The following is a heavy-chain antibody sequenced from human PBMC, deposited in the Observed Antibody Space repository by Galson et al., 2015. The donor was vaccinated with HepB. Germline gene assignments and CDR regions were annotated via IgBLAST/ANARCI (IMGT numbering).Heavy chain of an antibody. CDR2: MNPNSGNT. CDR3: ARGPVLRFFLDP. CDR1: GYTFTSYD. D-gene: IGHD3-3*01. V-gene: IGHV1-8*01. J-gene: IGHJ5*02. Sequence: SVKVSCKASGYTFTSYDINWVRQATGQGLEWMGWMNPNSGNTGYAQKFQGRVTMTRNTSISTAYTELSSLRSEDTAVYYCARGPVLRFFLDPWGQGTLVTVSS.